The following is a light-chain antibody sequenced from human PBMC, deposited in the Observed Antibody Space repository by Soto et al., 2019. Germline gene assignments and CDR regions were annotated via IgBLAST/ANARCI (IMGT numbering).Light chain of an antibody. V-gene: IGKV1-9*01. CDR2: SGS. CDR1: QAISFC. CDR3: QNSNTCPFT. J-gene: IGKJ3*01. Sequence: IQLTQSPSSLSASVGDRVTITCRASQAISFCVAWYQQKPGKAPKLLIYSGSTLQSGVPSRFSGSGSGTDFTLSISSLHPDDSATYYCQNSNTCPFTFGPGTKVNIK.